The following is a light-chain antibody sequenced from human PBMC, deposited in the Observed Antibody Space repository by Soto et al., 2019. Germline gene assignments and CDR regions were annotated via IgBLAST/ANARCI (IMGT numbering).Light chain of an antibody. CDR3: QQYGSSPGT. CDR1: QSVSSDY. J-gene: IGKJ1*01. V-gene: IGKV3-20*01. CDR2: GAS. Sequence: EIVLTQSPGTLSLSPGERATLSCRASQSVSSDYLAWFQQKPGQAPRLLIFGASNRDTGIPDRFSGSVSGTDFTLTISRLEPEDFAMYYCQQYGSSPGTFGQGTKVEVK.